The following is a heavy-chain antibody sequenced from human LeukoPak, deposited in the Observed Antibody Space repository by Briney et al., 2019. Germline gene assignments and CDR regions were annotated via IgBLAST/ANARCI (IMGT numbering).Heavy chain of an antibody. Sequence: SVKVSCKASGGTFSSYAVSWVRQAPGQGLEWMGGIIPIFGTANYAQKFQGRVTITADESTSTAYMELSSLRSEDTAVYYCARDRREGSSGYDYWGQGTLVTVSS. CDR3: ARDRREGSSGYDY. V-gene: IGHV1-69*01. J-gene: IGHJ4*02. CDR1: GGTFSSYA. D-gene: IGHD3-22*01. CDR2: IIPIFGTA.